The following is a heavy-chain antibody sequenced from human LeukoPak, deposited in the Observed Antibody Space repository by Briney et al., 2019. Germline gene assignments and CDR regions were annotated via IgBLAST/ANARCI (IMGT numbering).Heavy chain of an antibody. V-gene: IGHV4-34*01. Sequence: SETLSLTCAVYGGSFSGYYWTWIRQPPGKGLEWIGEMNHSGSANYNPSLKSRVTISVDTSKNQCSLRLSSVTAADTAVYYCARGGLISLANTPLGAFDIWGQGTMVSVSS. CDR2: MNHSGSA. D-gene: IGHD3/OR15-3a*01. CDR1: GGSFSGYY. CDR3: ARGGLISLANTPLGAFDI. J-gene: IGHJ3*02.